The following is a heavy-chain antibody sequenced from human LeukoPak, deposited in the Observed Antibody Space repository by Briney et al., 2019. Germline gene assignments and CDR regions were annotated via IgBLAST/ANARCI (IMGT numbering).Heavy chain of an antibody. CDR3: ATHSGSYYDRAYNWFDP. D-gene: IGHD1-26*01. Sequence: SETLSLTCTVSGGSISSSSYYWGWIRQPPGKGLEWIGSIYYSGSTYYNPSLKSRVTISVDTSKNHFSLKLSSVTAADTAVYYCATHSGSYYDRAYNWFDPWGQGTLVTVSS. J-gene: IGHJ5*02. CDR2: IYYSGST. CDR1: GGSISSSSYY. V-gene: IGHV4-39*02.